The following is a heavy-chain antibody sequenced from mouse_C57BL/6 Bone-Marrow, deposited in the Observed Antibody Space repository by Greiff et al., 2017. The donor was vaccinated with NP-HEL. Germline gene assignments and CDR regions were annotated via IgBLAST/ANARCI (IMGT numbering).Heavy chain of an antibody. J-gene: IGHJ2*01. V-gene: IGHV1-19*01. CDR2: INPSNGGT. CDR3: ARDY. Sequence: EVQLVESGPVLVKPGASVKMSCTASGYTFADYYMNWVKQSHGKSLEWIGVINPSNGGTSYNQKFKGKATLTVDKSSSTAYMELNSLTSEDSAVYYCARDYWGQGTTLTVSS. CDR1: GYTFADYY.